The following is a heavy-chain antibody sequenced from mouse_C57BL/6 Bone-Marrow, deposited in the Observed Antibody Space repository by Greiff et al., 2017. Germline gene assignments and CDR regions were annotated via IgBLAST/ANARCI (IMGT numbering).Heavy chain of an antibody. CDR1: GYAFSSSW. J-gene: IGHJ3*01. V-gene: IGHV1-82*01. CDR3: ASPGRD. Sequence: VKVVESGPELVKPGASVKISCKASGYAFSSSWMNWVKQRPGTGLEWIGRIYPGDGDTNYNGKFKGKATLTADKSSRTAYMQLSSLTSEDSAVYFCASPGRDWGQGTLVTVSA. CDR2: IYPGDGDT.